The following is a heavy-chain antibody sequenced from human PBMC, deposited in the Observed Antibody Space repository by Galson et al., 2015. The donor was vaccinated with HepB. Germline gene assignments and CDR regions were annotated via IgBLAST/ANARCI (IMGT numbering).Heavy chain of an antibody. V-gene: IGHV3-33*01. CDR1: GFTFSNYA. CDR3: ARAPGTYYDDYEGGFDY. J-gene: IGHJ4*02. Sequence: SLRLSCAASGFTFSNYAMHWVRQAPGKGLEWVAVIDGSNKYYADSVKGRFTISRDNSKNTVYLQMNSLRAEDTAVYYCARAPGTYYDDYEGGFDYWGQGTLVTVSS. D-gene: IGHD4-17*01. CDR2: IDGSNK.